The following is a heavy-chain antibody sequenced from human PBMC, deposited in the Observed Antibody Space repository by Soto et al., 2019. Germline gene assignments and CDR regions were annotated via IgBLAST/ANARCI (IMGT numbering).Heavy chain of an antibody. J-gene: IGHJ4*02. Sequence: LASTCTVSGASVSSCDYYWSCIRQPPVKVLEWIGYIYNSGGSYYNPSLKGRLTISIDTSENQFSLRLNSVTAADKAIYSCLVTWTTDDYWGRGTLV. D-gene: IGHD4-17*01. CDR1: GASVSSCDYY. V-gene: IGHV4-30-4*01. CDR3: LVTWTTDDY. CDR2: IYNSGGS.